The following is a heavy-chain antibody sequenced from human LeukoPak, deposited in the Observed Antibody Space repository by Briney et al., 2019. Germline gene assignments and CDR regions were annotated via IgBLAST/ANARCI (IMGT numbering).Heavy chain of an antibody. D-gene: IGHD2-15*01. CDR1: GFTFDDYG. CDR2: INWNGGST. CDR3: ARESYCSGGSCYSGRAFDI. J-gene: IGHJ3*02. V-gene: IGHV3-20*04. Sequence: GGSLRLSCAASGFTFDDYGMSWVRQAPGKGLEWVSGINWNGGSTGYADSVKGRFTISRDNAKNMLYLQMNSLRAEDTAVYYCARESYCSGGSCYSGRAFDIWGQGTMVTVSS.